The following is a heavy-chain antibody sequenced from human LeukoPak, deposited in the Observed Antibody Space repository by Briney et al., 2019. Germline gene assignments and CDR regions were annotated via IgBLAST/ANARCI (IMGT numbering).Heavy chain of an antibody. CDR2: VYYSGGT. CDR1: GDSIGSYY. V-gene: IGHV4-59*01. CDR3: ARGRNSGSYYVAFDI. J-gene: IGHJ3*02. D-gene: IGHD1-26*01. Sequence: SSQTLSLTCTVSGDSIGSYYWSWIRQPPGKGLEWIGYVYYSGGTNNPSLNSRVTISLDTSKNQFSLRLYSVTAVDTAVYYCARGRNSGSYYVAFDIWGQGTMVTVSS.